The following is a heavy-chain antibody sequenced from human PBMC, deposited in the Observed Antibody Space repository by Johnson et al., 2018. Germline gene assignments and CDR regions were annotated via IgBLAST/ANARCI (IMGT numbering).Heavy chain of an antibody. CDR1: GFTFSSYA. CDR3: ARDRGYWSGGSCDRYFQH. Sequence: QVQLVQSGGGVVQPGRSLRLSCAASGFTFSSYAMHWVRQAPGKGLEWVAVISYDGSNKYYADSVKVLFTISRDNSKTTLYLQINSLRAEDTAVYYCARDRGYWSGGSCDRYFQHWGQGTLVTVSS. J-gene: IGHJ1*01. V-gene: IGHV3-30-3*01. CDR2: ISYDGSNK. D-gene: IGHD2-15*01.